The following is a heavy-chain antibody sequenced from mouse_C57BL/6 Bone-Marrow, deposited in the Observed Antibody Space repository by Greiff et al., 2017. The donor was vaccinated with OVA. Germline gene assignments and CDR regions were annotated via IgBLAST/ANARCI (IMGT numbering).Heavy chain of an antibody. J-gene: IGHJ3*01. V-gene: IGHV5-6*02. Sequence: DVKLVESGGDLVKPGGSLKLSCAASGFTFSSYGMSWVRQTPDKRLEWVATISSGGSYTYYPDSVKGRFTISRDNAKNTLYLQMSSLKSEDTAMYYCARLDYYGSSWFAYWGQGTLVTVSA. CDR2: ISSGGSYT. CDR1: GFTFSSYG. CDR3: ARLDYYGSSWFAY. D-gene: IGHD1-1*01.